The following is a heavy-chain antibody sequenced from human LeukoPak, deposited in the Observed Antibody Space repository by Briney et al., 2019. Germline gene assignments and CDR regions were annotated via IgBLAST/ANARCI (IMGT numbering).Heavy chain of an antibody. CDR3: KGAWS. D-gene: IGHD3-3*01. V-gene: IGHV3-23*01. CDR1: GFIFSSHA. J-gene: IGHJ4*02. CDR2: ITGNGGSI. Sequence: GGSLRLSCAASGFIFSSHAMAWVRQAPGKGLEWVSLITGNGGSIYYADSVKGRFTISRDNSKNTLFLQMNSLRAEDTAVYYCKGAWSWGQGTLVTVSS.